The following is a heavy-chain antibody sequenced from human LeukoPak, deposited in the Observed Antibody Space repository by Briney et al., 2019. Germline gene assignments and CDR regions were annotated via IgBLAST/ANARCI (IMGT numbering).Heavy chain of an antibody. V-gene: IGHV3-23*01. D-gene: IGHD2/OR15-2a*01. CDR2: IGGSGGST. Sequence: PGGSLRLSCAASGFSFSTYAMTWVRQAPGKGLEWVSLIGGSGGSTYYADSVRGRFTVSRDNSKNTLYLQMNSLRDDDTTVYYCARQYCISATCYYFDYWGQGTLVTVSS. J-gene: IGHJ4*02. CDR1: GFSFSTYA. CDR3: ARQYCISATCYYFDY.